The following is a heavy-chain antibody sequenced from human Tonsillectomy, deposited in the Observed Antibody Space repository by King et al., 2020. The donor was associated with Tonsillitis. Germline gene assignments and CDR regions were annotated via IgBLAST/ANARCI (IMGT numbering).Heavy chain of an antibody. V-gene: IGHV4-59*01. CDR1: GDSISSYY. J-gene: IGHJ4*02. CDR3: ARGTYYYDRTGYYPTYFDY. D-gene: IGHD3-22*01. Sequence: QLQLQESGPGLVKPSETLSLTCTVSGDSISSYYWSWIRQPPGKGLEWIGYIYYTGSTNYNPSLKSRVTISVDTSKNQFPLKLSSVTAADTAVYSCARGTYYYDRTGYYPTYFDYWGQGTLVTVSA. CDR2: IYYTGST.